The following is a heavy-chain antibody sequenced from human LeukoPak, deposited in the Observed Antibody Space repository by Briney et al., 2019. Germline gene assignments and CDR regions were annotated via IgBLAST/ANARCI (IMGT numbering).Heavy chain of an antibody. CDR3: ARVGFWSGYPGGRGMDV. V-gene: IGHV1-46*01. J-gene: IGHJ6*02. CDR2: INPSGSST. D-gene: IGHD3-3*01. Sequence: ASVKVSCKASGYSFTSYYMHWVRQAPGQGLEWMGIINPSGSSTSYAQKFQGRVTMTRDTSTSTVYMELSSLRSEDTAVYYCARVGFWSGYPGGRGMDVWGQGTTVTVSS. CDR1: GYSFTSYY.